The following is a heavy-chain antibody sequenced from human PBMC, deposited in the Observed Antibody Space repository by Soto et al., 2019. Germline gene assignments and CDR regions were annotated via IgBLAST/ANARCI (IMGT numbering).Heavy chain of an antibody. CDR3: ARSDYYDSSGRRLFDI. CDR2: IYPGDSDT. J-gene: IGHJ3*02. V-gene: IGHV5-51*01. Sequence: GESLKISCKGSGYSFTSYWIGWVRQMPGKGLEWMGIIYPGDSDTRYSPSFQGQVTISADKSISTAYLQWSSLKASDTAMYYCARSDYYDSSGRRLFDIWGQGTMVTVSS. CDR1: GYSFTSYW. D-gene: IGHD3-22*01.